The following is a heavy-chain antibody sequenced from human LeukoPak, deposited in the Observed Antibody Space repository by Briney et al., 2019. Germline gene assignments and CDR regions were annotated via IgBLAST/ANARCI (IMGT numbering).Heavy chain of an antibody. J-gene: IGHJ4*02. CDR1: GFTFSSYD. Sequence: PGGSLRLSCAASGFTFSSYDMHWVRQATGKGLERVSAIGTAGDTYYPGSVKGRFTISRENAKNSLYLQMNSLRAGDTAVYYCARAPYGSGSLDYWGQGTLVTVSS. V-gene: IGHV3-13*01. CDR3: ARAPYGSGSLDY. CDR2: IGTAGDT. D-gene: IGHD3-10*01.